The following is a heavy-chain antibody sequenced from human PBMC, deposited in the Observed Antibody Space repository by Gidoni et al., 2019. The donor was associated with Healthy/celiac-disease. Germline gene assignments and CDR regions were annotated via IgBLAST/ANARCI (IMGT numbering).Heavy chain of an antibody. D-gene: IGHD2-2*02. V-gene: IGHV4-34*01. CDR3: ARLAICSSTSCYMRWGYFDY. J-gene: IGHJ4*02. CDR1: GGSFSGYY. CDR2: INHSGST. Sequence: QVQLQQWGAGLLKPSETLSLTCAVSGGSFSGYYWSWIRQPPGKGLEWIGEINHSGSTNYNPSLKSRVTISVDTSKNQFSLKLSSVTAADTAVYYWARLAICSSTSCYMRWGYFDYWGQGTLVTVSS.